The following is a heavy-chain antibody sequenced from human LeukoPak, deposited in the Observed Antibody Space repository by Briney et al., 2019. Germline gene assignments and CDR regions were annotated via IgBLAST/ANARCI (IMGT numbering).Heavy chain of an antibody. D-gene: IGHD1-26*01. CDR1: GFSISSYY. CDR3: ERGEGIVGATFHY. J-gene: IGHJ4*02. Sequence: PSETLSLTCTVSGFSISSYYWSWLRQPPGKGLEWIGYIYYSGSTNYNPSLKSRVTISVDTSNNQSSLKLSSVTAADTGVYYCERGEGIVGATFHYWGQGALCTVSS. V-gene: IGHV4-59*01. CDR2: IYYSGST.